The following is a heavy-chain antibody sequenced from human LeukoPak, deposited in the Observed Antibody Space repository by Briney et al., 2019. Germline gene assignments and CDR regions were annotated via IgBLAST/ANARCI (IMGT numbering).Heavy chain of an antibody. Sequence: PSETLSLTCTVSGVSISSYYWSWLRQPPGKGLEWIGYIYTSGSTNYNPSLKSRVTISVDPSKNQFSLKLSSVTAADTAVYYCARGYSGYTSFDYWGQGTLVTVPS. CDR2: IYTSGST. CDR3: ARGYSGYTSFDY. CDR1: GVSISSYY. J-gene: IGHJ4*02. D-gene: IGHD5-12*01. V-gene: IGHV4-4*09.